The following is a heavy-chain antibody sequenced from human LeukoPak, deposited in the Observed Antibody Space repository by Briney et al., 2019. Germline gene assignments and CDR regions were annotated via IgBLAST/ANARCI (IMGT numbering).Heavy chain of an antibody. V-gene: IGHV3-21*01. CDR1: GFTFSSDS. J-gene: IGHJ4*02. CDR2: ISSSSSYI. D-gene: IGHD4-17*01. Sequence: GGSLRLSCAASGFTFSSDSMNWVRQAPGKGLEWVSSISSSSSYIYYADSVKGRFTISRDNAKHSLYLQMNSLRAEDTAVYYCARDDYGDYAGFDYWGQGTLVTVSS. CDR3: ARDDYGDYAGFDY.